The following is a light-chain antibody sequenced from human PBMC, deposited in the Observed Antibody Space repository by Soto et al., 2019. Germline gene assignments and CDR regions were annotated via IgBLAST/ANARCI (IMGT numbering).Light chain of an antibody. CDR1: SSDVGGYNY. CDR2: EVS. V-gene: IGLV2-8*01. CDR3: SSYAGSKNFGFYV. Sequence: QSALTQPPSASGSPGQSVTISCTGTSSDVGGYNYVSWYQQHPGKAPKLMIYEVSKRPSGVPDRFSGSKSGNTASLTVSGLQAEDEADYYCSSYAGSKNFGFYVFGTGTKLTVL. J-gene: IGLJ1*01.